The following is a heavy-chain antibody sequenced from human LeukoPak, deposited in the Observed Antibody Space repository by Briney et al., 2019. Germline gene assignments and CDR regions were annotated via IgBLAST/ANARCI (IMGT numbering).Heavy chain of an antibody. J-gene: IGHJ4*02. CDR3: ASGTTDIVVVPATLRNYYFDY. V-gene: IGHV1-69*06. CDR1: GFTFSSYE. Sequence: GGSLRLSCTASGFTFSSYEISWVRQAPGQGLEWMGGIIPMFGTAKYAQKFQGRVTITADKSTSTAYMELSSLRSEDTAVYYCASGTTDIVVVPATLRNYYFDYWGQGTLVTVSS. D-gene: IGHD2-2*01. CDR2: IIPMFGTA.